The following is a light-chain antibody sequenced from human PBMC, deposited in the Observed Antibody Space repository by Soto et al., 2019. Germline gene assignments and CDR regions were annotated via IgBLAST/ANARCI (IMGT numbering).Light chain of an antibody. CDR3: QQYDVHST. V-gene: IGKV1-5*03. CDR1: QSISGW. CDR2: TAS. Sequence: DIQITRSPSTLSASVGASFIITGRASQSISGWLAWYQQKPGIAPNLLIYTASTLQDGLQPRFSGSGFGTEFPLTIRSLPPDDCGLYYCQQYDVHSTFGQGTKVEIK. J-gene: IGKJ1*01.